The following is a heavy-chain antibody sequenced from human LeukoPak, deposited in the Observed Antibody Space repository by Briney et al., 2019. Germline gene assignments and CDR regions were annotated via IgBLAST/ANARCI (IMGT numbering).Heavy chain of an antibody. CDR2: IASSGTTK. Sequence: GSLRLSCAVSRFPFSVYEMNWVRQAPGTGLEWVSNIASSGTTKYYADSVKGRFSISRDNAKSSLYLQMNSLRVEDTAVYYCTLLAVASDFDYWGQGALVTVSS. CDR1: RFPFSVYE. V-gene: IGHV3-48*03. J-gene: IGHJ4*02. CDR3: TLLAVASDFDY. D-gene: IGHD6-19*01.